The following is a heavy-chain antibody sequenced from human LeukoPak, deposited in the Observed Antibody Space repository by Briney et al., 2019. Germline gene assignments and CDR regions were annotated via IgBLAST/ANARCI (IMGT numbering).Heavy chain of an antibody. CDR2: IKQDGSEK. CDR3: ARDPLGGQLLQDNWFDP. D-gene: IGHD2-2*01. Sequence: PGGSLRLSCAASGFTFSSYWMSWVRQAPGKGLEWVANIKQDGSEKYYVDSVKGRFTISRDNAKNSLYLQMNGLRAEDTAVYYCARDPLGGQLLQDNWFDPWGQGTLVTVSS. CDR1: GFTFSSYW. J-gene: IGHJ5*02. V-gene: IGHV3-7*01.